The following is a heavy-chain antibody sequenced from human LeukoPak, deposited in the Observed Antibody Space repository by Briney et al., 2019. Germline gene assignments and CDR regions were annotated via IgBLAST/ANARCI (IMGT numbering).Heavy chain of an antibody. Sequence: ASVKVSCEASGYTFTSYGISWVRQDPGQGLEWMGWISAYNGNTNYAQKLHGRVTMTTDTSTSTAYMELRSLRSDDTAVYYCARSPTSFSALGEWFGYYYMDVWGKGTTVTVSS. CDR3: ARSPTSFSALGEWFGYYYMDV. J-gene: IGHJ6*03. CDR2: ISAYNGNT. V-gene: IGHV1-18*01. D-gene: IGHD3-10*01. CDR1: GYTFTSYG.